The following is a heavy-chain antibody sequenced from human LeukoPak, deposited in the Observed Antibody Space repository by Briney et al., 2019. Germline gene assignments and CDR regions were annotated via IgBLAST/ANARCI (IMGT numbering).Heavy chain of an antibody. CDR1: GGSISSYY. CDR3: ARDQGDRPLYYFDY. CDR2: IYYSGTT. J-gene: IGHJ4*01. Sequence: SETLSLTCTVSGGSISSYYWSWIRQPPGKGLEWIGYIYYSGTTNYNPSLKSRVTISVDTSKNQFSLKLSSVAAADTAVYYCARDQGDRPLYYFDYWGQGTLVTVSS. V-gene: IGHV4-59*12. D-gene: IGHD3-16*02.